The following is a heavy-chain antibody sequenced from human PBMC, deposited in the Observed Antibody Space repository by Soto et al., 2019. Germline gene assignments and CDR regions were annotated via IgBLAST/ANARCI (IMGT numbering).Heavy chain of an antibody. CDR1: GGTFSSYT. CDR2: IIPILGIA. V-gene: IGHV1-69*02. J-gene: IGHJ4*02. D-gene: IGHD3-10*01. Sequence: SVKVSCKASGGTFSSYTISWVRQAPGQGLEWMGRIIPILGIANYAQKFQGRVTITADKSTSTAYMELSSLRSEDTAVYYCARAGWFGESIDYWGQGTLVTVSS. CDR3: ARAGWFGESIDY.